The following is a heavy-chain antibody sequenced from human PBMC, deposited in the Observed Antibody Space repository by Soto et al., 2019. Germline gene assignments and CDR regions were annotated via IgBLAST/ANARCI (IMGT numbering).Heavy chain of an antibody. J-gene: IGHJ5*02. CDR2: INTGNGHT. D-gene: IGHD3-3*01. CDR3: AGRGYDFWSGLDT. V-gene: IGHV1-3*04. CDR1: GYTFTAYG. Sequence: ASVKVSCKASGYTFTAYGIHWVRQAPGQRLEWMGWINTGNGHTKYSQKFQGRVTITRDTSARTAYMELNSLRSEDTAVYYCAGRGYDFWSGLDTWGQGTLVTVSS.